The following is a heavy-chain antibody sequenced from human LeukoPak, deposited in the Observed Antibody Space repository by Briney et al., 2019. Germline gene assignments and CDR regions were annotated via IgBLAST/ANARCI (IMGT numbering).Heavy chain of an antibody. CDR2: ISGSTGST. D-gene: IGHD4-17*01. J-gene: IGHJ2*01. Sequence: GGSLRLSCAASGFTFSNYAMNWVRQAPGKGLEWVSLISGSTGSTYYADSVKGRFSISRDNSKNTVYLQMNNLRAGDTAVYYCAGEVHDTVTPYWFFDIWGRGTLVTVSS. V-gene: IGHV3-23*01. CDR1: GFTFSNYA. CDR3: AGEVHDTVTPYWFFDI.